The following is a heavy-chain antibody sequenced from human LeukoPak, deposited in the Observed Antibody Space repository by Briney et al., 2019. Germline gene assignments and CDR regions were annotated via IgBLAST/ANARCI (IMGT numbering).Heavy chain of an antibody. CDR1: GGSISSSSYY. J-gene: IGHJ4*02. CDR3: ASNLYSYGFDY. D-gene: IGHD5-18*01. V-gene: IGHV4-39*01. CDR2: IYYSGNT. Sequence: SETLSLTCTVSGGSISSSSYYWGWIRQPPGKGLEWIGSIYYSGNTYYNPSLKSRLTISVDTSKNQFPLKLSSVTAADTAVYYCASNLYSYGFDYWGQGTLVTVSS.